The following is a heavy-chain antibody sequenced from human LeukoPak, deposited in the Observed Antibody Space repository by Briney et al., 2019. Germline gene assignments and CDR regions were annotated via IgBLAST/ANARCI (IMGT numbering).Heavy chain of an antibody. D-gene: IGHD3-10*01. Sequence: PGGFLRLSCAASGFTFSSYWMSWVRQAPGKGLEWVANIKQDGSEKYYVDSVKGRFTISRDNAKNSLYLQMNSLRAEDTAVYYCARDSRDYISNNWFDPWGQGTLVTVSS. V-gene: IGHV3-7*01. CDR2: IKQDGSEK. J-gene: IGHJ5*02. CDR1: GFTFSSYW. CDR3: ARDSRDYISNNWFDP.